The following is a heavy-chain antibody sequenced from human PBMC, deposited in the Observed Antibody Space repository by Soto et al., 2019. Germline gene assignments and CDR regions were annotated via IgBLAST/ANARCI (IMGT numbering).Heavy chain of an antibody. J-gene: IGHJ4*02. CDR2: MNPNSGNT. CDR3: ARVRGIAAREVGQPYY. V-gene: IGHV1-8*01. D-gene: IGHD6-6*01. CDR1: GYTFTSYD. Sequence: QVQLVQSGAEVKKPGASVKVSCKASGYTFTSYDINWVRPATGQGLEWMGWMNPNSGNTGYAQKFQGRVTMTRNTSISTAYMELSSLRSEDTAVYYCARVRGIAAREVGQPYYWGQGTLVTVSS.